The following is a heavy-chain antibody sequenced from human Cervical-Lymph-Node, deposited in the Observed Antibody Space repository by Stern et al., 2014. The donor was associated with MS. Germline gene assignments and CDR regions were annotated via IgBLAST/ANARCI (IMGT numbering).Heavy chain of an antibody. CDR2: ITNVGST. CDR1: GFTVSRDY. CDR3: ARDTSSPERSDW. J-gene: IGHJ4*02. Sequence: EVQLVESGGGVIQPGGSLRLSCTASGFTVSRDYMTLVRQAPGKGLEWVSLITNVGSTFYTDSVKGRFTIPRDDSKNTVYLHMTSLRAEDTAMYYCARDTSSPERSDWWGQGTLVTVSS. V-gene: IGHV3-53*01. D-gene: IGHD1-1*01.